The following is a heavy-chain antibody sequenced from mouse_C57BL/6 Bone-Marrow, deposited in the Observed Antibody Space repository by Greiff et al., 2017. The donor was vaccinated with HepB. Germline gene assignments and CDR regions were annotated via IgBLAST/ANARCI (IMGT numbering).Heavy chain of an antibody. J-gene: IGHJ1*03. CDR3: ARWGIVTTHWYFDV. V-gene: IGHV1-18*01. CDR2: INPNNGGT. D-gene: IGHD2-5*01. Sequence: EVQLVESGPELVKPGASVKIPCKASGYTFTDYNMDWVKQSHGKSLEWIGDINPNNGGTIYNQKFKGKATLTVDKSSSTAYMELRSLTSEDTAVYYCARWGIVTTHWYFDVWGTGTTVTVSS. CDR1: GYTFTDYN.